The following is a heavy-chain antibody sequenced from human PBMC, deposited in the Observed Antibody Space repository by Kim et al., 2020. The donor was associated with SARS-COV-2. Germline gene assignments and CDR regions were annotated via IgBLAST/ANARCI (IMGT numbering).Heavy chain of an antibody. D-gene: IGHD6-13*01. CDR3: ARAREGYSSSHRGLNWFDP. J-gene: IGHJ5*02. CDR2: IYYSGST. V-gene: IGHV4-31*03. CDR1: GGSISSGGYY. Sequence: SETLSLTCTVSGGSISSGGYYWSWIRQHPGKGLEWIGYIYYSGSTYYNPSLKSRVTISVDTSKNQFSLKLSSVTAADTAVYYCARAREGYSSSHRGLNWFDPWGQGTLVTVSS.